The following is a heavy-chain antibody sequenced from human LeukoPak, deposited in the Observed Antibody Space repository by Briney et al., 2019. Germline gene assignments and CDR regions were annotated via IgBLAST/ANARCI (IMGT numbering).Heavy chain of an antibody. CDR2: ISSSSDYI. Sequence: GVSLRLSCVVSGFTSTGYSMTWVRQAPGKGLEWVSSISSSSDYIFYADSVKGRFTISRDNAKNSLYLQMNSLRAEDTAVYYCTRGTDGLWDFWGQGTLVTVSS. D-gene: IGHD1-1*01. J-gene: IGHJ4*02. V-gene: IGHV3-21*06. CDR1: GFTSTGYS. CDR3: TRGTDGLWDF.